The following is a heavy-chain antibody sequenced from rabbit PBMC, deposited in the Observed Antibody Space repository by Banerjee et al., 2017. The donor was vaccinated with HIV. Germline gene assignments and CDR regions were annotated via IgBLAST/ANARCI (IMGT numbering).Heavy chain of an antibody. V-gene: IGHV1S45*01. D-gene: IGHD2-1*01. CDR2: IFTSSAGT. CDR1: GFSFSSNYW. CDR3: ARDDYGVIGWNLNL. Sequence: QEQVEESGGDLVKPEGSLTLTCTASGFSFSSNYWICWVRQAPGKGLEWIACIFTSSAGTSYASWAKGRFTISKTSSTTVTLQMTSLTAADTATYFCARDDYGVIGWNLNLWGPGTLVTVS. J-gene: IGHJ4*01.